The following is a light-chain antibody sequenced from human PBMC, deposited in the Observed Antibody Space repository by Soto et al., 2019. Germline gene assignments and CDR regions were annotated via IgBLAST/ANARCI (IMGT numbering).Light chain of an antibody. CDR1: QSVSSN. Sequence: EIVMTQSPATLSVSPGERATLSCRASQSVSSNLAWYQQKPGQAPRLLSYGASTRATGIPARFSGSGSGTEFTLTISSLQSEDFVVYCWPQNKSRPLTFGPGTKVDIK. CDR3: PQNKSRPLT. CDR2: GAS. V-gene: IGKV3-15*01. J-gene: IGKJ3*01.